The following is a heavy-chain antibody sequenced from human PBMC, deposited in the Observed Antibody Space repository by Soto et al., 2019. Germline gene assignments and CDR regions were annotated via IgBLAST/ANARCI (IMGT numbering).Heavy chain of an antibody. CDR3: ARDTLYGDYAPFDY. D-gene: IGHD4-17*01. CDR2: INAGNGNT. V-gene: IGHV1-3*01. CDR1: GYTFTSYA. J-gene: IGHJ4*02. Sequence: QVQLVQSGAEVKKPGASVKVSCKASGYTFTSYAMHWVRQAPGQRLEWMGWINAGNGNTKYSQKFQGRVAITRDTSASTAYMELSSLRSEDTAVYYCARDTLYGDYAPFDYWGQGTLVTVSS.